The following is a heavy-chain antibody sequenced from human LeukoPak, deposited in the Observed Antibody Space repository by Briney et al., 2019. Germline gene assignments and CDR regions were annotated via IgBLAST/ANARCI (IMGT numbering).Heavy chain of an antibody. D-gene: IGHD3-9*01. CDR1: GFTFSSYG. CDR3: AKGSKLLVFTRDHYIYV. V-gene: IGHV3-30*02. Sequence: GGSLRLSCAASGFTFSSYGMHWVRQAPGKGLEWVAFIRHDGSNKYYADSVKGRFTISRDNSKNTLYLQMNSLRAEDTAVYYCAKGSKLLVFTRDHYIYVWGKGTSVTISS. CDR2: IRHDGSNK. J-gene: IGHJ6*04.